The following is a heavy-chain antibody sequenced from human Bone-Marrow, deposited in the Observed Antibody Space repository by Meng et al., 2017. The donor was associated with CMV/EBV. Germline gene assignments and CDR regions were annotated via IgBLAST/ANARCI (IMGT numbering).Heavy chain of an antibody. J-gene: IGHJ4*02. CDR3: SRGYSSGPLH. Sequence: RPASLFSFSDAGLHWVRQASGRGLEWIGRIRNRAYSHATAYVASVKGRFTISRDDSGNTIYLHMTSLKIDDTAVYYCSRGYSSGPLHWGPGTLVTVSS. V-gene: IGHV3-73*01. D-gene: IGHD6-19*01. CDR2: IRNRAYSHAT. CDR1: LFSFSDAG.